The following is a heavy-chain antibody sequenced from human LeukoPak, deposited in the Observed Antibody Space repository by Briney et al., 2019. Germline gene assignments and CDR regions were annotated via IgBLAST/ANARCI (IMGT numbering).Heavy chain of an antibody. CDR3: ARFARFGDLQGGGYFDY. J-gene: IGHJ4*02. Sequence: GGSLRLSCAASGSTFSSFWMSWVRQAPGKELEWVANIKQDETVTYYVDSVKGRFTISRDNAKNSLYLQMNSLRAEDTAVYYCARFARFGDLQGGGYFDYWGQGTLVTVSS. CDR2: IKQDETVT. CDR1: GSTFSSFW. V-gene: IGHV3-7*04. D-gene: IGHD3-16*01.